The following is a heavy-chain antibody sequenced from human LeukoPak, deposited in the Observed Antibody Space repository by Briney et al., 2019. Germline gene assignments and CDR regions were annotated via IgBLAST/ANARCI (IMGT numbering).Heavy chain of an antibody. CDR2: IYNSGST. CDR3: ARVASGGPRRGFDI. Sequence: SETLSLTCTVSGYSISSGYFWGWIRQPPGKGLEWIGTIYNSGSTYYNASLESRVTISVDTSKNQFSLKLSSVTAADTAVYYCARVASGGPRRGFDIWGQGTMVSVSS. CDR1: GYSISSGYF. V-gene: IGHV4-38-2*02. J-gene: IGHJ3*02. D-gene: IGHD2-15*01.